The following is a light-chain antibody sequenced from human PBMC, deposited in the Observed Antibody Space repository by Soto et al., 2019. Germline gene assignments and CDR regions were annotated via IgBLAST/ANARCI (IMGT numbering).Light chain of an antibody. V-gene: IGKV1-39*01. CDR3: QQSLTIPYT. Sequence: DIQMTQSPSSLSASVGDRVTITCRASQTISTHLNWYQQKPGKAPKLLIYAASTLQSGVPSRFSGSGSETDFTLTITSLQPEDFATYYCQQSLTIPYTFGQGTKLEIK. CDR1: QTISTH. CDR2: AAS. J-gene: IGKJ2*01.